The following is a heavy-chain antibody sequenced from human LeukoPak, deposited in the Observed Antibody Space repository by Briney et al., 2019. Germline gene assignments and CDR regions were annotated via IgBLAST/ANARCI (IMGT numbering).Heavy chain of an antibody. J-gene: IGHJ4*02. CDR1: GGSINSYW. CDR2: IYTTGMT. D-gene: IGHD6-19*01. V-gene: IGHV4-4*07. CDR3: AGSSGYSSGWRVDY. Sequence: PSETLSLTCSVSGGSINSYWWSWIRQPAGKGLEFIGRIYTTGMTNYNPSLKSRVTISVDTSKNQFSLKLSSVTAADTAVYYCAGSSGYSSGWRVDYWGQGTLVTVSS.